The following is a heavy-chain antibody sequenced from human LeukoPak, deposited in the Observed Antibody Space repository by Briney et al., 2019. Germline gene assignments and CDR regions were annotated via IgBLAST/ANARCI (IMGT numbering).Heavy chain of an antibody. CDR3: ARGRGIAAAGIVPI. CDR2: INPNSGGT. J-gene: IGHJ3*02. V-gene: IGHV1-2*02. D-gene: IGHD6-13*01. Sequence: VASVKVSCKASGYTFTGYYMHWVRQAPGQGLEWMGWINPNSGGTNYAQKFQGRVTMTRDTSISTAYMELSRLRSDDTAVYYCARGRGIAAAGIVPIWGQGTMVTVSS. CDR1: GYTFTGYY.